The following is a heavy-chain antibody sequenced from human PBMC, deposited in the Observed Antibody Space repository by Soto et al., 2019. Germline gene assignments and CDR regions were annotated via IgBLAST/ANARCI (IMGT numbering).Heavy chain of an antibody. Sequence: PGGPLRLSCQDSVFAYIINDGHWVGQTPGSGLEWVAVISKDANNKYYPDSVKGRFTLSRDNSKNMVYLQMDSLRVEDTAVYYCAKDHQAYNWAYLFDSWGPGTLVTVS. D-gene: IGHD1-20*01. CDR1: VFAYIIND. J-gene: IGHJ4*02. CDR3: AKDHQAYNWAYLFDS. V-gene: IGHV3-30*18. CDR2: ISKDANNK.